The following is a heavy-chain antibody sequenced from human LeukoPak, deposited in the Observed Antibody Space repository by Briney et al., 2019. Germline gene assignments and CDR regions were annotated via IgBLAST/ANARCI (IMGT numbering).Heavy chain of an antibody. CDR2: IYYSGST. CDR1: GGSISSYY. J-gene: IGHJ6*03. V-gene: IGHV4-59*01. Sequence: SETLSLTCTVSGGSISSYYWSWIRQPPGKGLEWIGYIYYSGSTNYNPSLKSRVTISVDTSKNQFSLKLSSVTAADTAVYYCATGLARPFYYYYMDVWGKGTTVTVSS. CDR3: ATGLARPFYYYYMDV.